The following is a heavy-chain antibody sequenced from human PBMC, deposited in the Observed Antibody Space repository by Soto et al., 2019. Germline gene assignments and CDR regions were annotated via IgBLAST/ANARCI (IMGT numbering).Heavy chain of an antibody. V-gene: IGHV1-18*01. J-gene: IGHJ4*02. Sequence: QVQLVQSGAEVKKPGASVKVSCKASGYTFTSYGISWVRQAPGQGLGWMGWISAYNGNTNYAQKLQGRATMTTDTSTSTADMELRSLSADDTAVYYCAREVVGEWELLGIVLSFDYWGQGTLVTVSS. CDR1: GYTFTSYG. CDR2: ISAYNGNT. D-gene: IGHD1-26*01. CDR3: AREVVGEWELLGIVLSFDY.